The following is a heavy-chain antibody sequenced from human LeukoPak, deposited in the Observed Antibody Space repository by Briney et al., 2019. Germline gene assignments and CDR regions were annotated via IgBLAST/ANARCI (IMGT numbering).Heavy chain of an antibody. J-gene: IGHJ4*02. V-gene: IGHV3-74*01. CDR2: INSDGINT. CDR1: GFTFSNYW. CDR3: AREGIAAAGSFDY. Sequence: GGSLRLSCAASGFTFSNYWMHWVRQAPGKGLVWVSRINSDGINTSYADSVKGRFTISRDNAKNTLNLQMNSLRAEDTAVYYCAREGIAAAGSFDYWGQGTLVTVSS. D-gene: IGHD6-13*01.